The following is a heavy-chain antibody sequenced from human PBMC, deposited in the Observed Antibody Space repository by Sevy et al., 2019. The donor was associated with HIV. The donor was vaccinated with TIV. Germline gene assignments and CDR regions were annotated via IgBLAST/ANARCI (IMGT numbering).Heavy chain of an antibody. CDR3: AKDRSVARPAAFDY. CDR2: ISYDGSNK. D-gene: IGHD6-6*01. CDR1: GFTFSSYG. J-gene: IGHJ4*02. Sequence: GGSLRLSCAASGFTFSSYGMHWVRQAPGKGLEWVAVISYDGSNKYYADSVKGRFTISRDNSKNTLYLQMNSLRAEDTAVYYCAKDRSVARPAAFDYWGQGTLVTVSS. V-gene: IGHV3-30*18.